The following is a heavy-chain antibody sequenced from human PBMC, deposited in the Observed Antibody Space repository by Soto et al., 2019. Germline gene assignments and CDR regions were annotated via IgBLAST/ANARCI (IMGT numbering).Heavy chain of an antibody. CDR1: GFNFSNYA. Sequence: PGGSLRLSCVESGFNFSNYAVAWVRQAPGKGLEWVSSISGSGRGSRPYYADSVQGRFTISRDHSKNIVSLQMDSLRVDDTAVYYCTRGRSLVSFLFDYWGPGTLVTVSS. CDR3: TRGRSLVSFLFDY. D-gene: IGHD3-16*01. CDR2: ISGSGRGSRP. V-gene: IGHV3-23*01. J-gene: IGHJ4*02.